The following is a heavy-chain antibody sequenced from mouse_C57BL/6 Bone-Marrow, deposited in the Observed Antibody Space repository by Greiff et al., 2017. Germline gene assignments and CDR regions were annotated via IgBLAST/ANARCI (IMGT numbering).Heavy chain of an antibody. V-gene: IGHV1-54*01. CDR1: GYAFTNYL. J-gene: IGHJ1*03. Sequence: QVQLQQSGAELVRPGTSVKVSCKASGYAFTNYLIEWVKQRPGQGLEWIGVINPGSGGTNYNEKFKGKATLTADNSSSTAYMQLSILTAEDSAVYFSTRSDMRYWYFDVWGTGTTVTGSS. CDR3: TRSDMRYWYFDV. CDR2: INPGSGGT.